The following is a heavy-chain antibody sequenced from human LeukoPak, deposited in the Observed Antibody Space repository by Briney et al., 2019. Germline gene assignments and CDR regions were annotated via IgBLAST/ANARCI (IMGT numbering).Heavy chain of an antibody. V-gene: IGHV3-30*02. CDR1: GFTFSSYG. CDR3: AKARPHYGSGSYDHWFDP. D-gene: IGHD3-10*01. J-gene: IGHJ5*02. Sequence: PGGSLRLSCAASGFTFSSYGMHWVRQAPGRGLEWVAFIRYDGSNKYYADSVKGRFTISRDSSKNTLYLQMNSLRAEDTAVYYCAKARPHYGSGSYDHWFDPWGQGTLVTVSS. CDR2: IRYDGSNK.